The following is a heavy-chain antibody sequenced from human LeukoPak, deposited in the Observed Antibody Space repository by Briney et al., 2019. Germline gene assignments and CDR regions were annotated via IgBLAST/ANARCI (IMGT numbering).Heavy chain of an antibody. V-gene: IGHV3-48*03. CDR2: ISHDGSVM. CDR1: GFTFSTYE. Sequence: GGSLRLSCAASGFTFSTYEMNWVRQAPGKGLEWVSYISHDGSVMHYADSVKGRFTISRDNAKNSLYLRMNGLRAEDTAVYYCARDTDCGFSRCYRWHSFDYWGQGTLVTVSS. J-gene: IGHJ4*02. CDR3: ARDTDCGFSRCYRWHSFDY. D-gene: IGHD2-21*01.